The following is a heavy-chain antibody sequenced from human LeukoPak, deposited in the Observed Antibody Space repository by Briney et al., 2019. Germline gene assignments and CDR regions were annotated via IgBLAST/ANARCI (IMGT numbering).Heavy chain of an antibody. CDR3: AGDRGYSYVTWFDP. J-gene: IGHJ5*02. CDR1: GGSFSGYY. Sequence: KSSETLSLTCAVYGGSFSGYYWSWIRQPPGKGLEWIGEINHSGSTDYNPSLKSRVTISVDTSKNQFSLKLSSVTAADTAVYYCAGDRGYSYVTWFDPWGQGTLVTVSS. CDR2: INHSGST. D-gene: IGHD5-18*01. V-gene: IGHV4-34*01.